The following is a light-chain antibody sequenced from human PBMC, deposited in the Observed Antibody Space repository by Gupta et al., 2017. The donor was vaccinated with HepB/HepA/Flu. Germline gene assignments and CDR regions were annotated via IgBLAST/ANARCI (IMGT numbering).Light chain of an antibody. CDR2: KDN. J-gene: IGLJ3*02. CDR3: QAGDASDWV. CDR1: SGSISDNY. Sequence: ESPGKTVTISCAGSSGSISDNYVVWYQQRPGRAPTPVIHKDNQRGSGVPDRFSGSVDSSSTSASLTLAGTRAEDEDDYYCQAGDASDWVFGGGTKLTVL. V-gene: IGLV6-57*02.